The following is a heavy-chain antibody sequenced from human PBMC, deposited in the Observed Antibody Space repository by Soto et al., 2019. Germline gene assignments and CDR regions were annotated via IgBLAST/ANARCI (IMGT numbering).Heavy chain of an antibody. V-gene: IGHV2-5*02. CDR1: GFSLSTSGVG. D-gene: IGHD4-17*01. CDR3: AHIDYGGNSREADFDY. CDR2: IYWDDDK. J-gene: IGHJ4*02. Sequence: QITLKESGPTLVKPTQTLTLTCTFSGFSLSTSGVGVGWIRQPPGKALEWLALIYWDDDKRYSPSLKSRLTIPKDTSKNQVVLTMTNMDPVDTATYYCAHIDYGGNSREADFDYWGQGTLVTVSS.